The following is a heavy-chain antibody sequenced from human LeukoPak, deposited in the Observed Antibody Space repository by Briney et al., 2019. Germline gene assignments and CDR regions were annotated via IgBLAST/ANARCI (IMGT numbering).Heavy chain of an antibody. V-gene: IGHV4-59*12. CDR1: GGSISSYY. J-gene: IGHJ4*02. CDR2: IYYSGST. D-gene: IGHD5-24*01. Sequence: KPSETLSLTCTVSGGSISSYYWSWIRQPPGKGLEWIGYIYYSGSTNYNPSLKSRVTISVDTSKNQFSLKLSSVTAADTAVYYCARRPVEMATISFFDYWGQGTLVTVSS. CDR3: ARRPVEMATISFFDY.